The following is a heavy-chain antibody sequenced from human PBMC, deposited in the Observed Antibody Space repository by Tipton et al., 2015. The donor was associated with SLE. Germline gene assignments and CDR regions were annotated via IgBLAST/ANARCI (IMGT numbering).Heavy chain of an antibody. D-gene: IGHD6-6*01. CDR3: AKDRYSSSPWDYYYYMDV. J-gene: IGHJ6*03. CDR2: ISGSGGST. V-gene: IGHV3-23*01. CDR1: GFTFSSYG. Sequence: GSLRLSCAASGFTFSSYGMHWVRQAPGKGLEWVSAISGSGGSTYYADSVKGRFTISRDNSKNTLYLQMNSLRAEDTAVYYCAKDRYSSSPWDYYYYMDVWGKGTTVTVSS.